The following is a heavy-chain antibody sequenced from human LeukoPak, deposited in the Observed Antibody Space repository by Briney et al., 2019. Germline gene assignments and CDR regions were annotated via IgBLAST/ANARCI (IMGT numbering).Heavy chain of an antibody. D-gene: IGHD3-22*01. CDR2: ISGSGGST. Sequence: GGSLRLSCAASGFTFSSYAMSWVRQAPGKGLEWVSAISGSGGSTYYADSVKGRFTISRDNSKNTLYLQMNSLRAEDTAVYYCASRDYYDSSYPDYWGQGTLVTVSS. J-gene: IGHJ4*02. CDR3: ASRDYYDSSYPDY. V-gene: IGHV3-23*01. CDR1: GFTFSSYA.